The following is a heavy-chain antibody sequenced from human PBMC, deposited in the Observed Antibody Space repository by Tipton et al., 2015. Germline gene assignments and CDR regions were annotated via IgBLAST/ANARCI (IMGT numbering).Heavy chain of an antibody. Sequence: QSGAEVKKPGESLKISCKGSGFSFTSFWIAWVRQMPGKGLEWMGIIYPGDSDTTYSPSFQGQVTISADKSISTAYLQWSSLKASDTAMYYCARHVSFYYDTHGSDALDIWAQGTMVTVSS. CDR2: IYPGDSDT. J-gene: IGHJ3*02. V-gene: IGHV5-51*01. CDR3: ARHVSFYYDTHGSDALDI. D-gene: IGHD3-22*01. CDR1: GFSFTSFW.